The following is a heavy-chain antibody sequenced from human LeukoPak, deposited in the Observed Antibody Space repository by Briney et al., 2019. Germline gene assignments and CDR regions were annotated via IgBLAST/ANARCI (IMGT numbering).Heavy chain of an antibody. CDR3: ARWGYDILTGLTFDY. CDR1: GGSFSGYY. CDR2: INHSGGT. J-gene: IGHJ4*02. Sequence: PSETLSLTCAVYGGSFSGYYWSWIRQPPGKGLEWIGEINHSGGTNYNPSLTSRVTISVDTSKNQFSLKLSSVTAADTAVYYCARWGYDILTGLTFDYWGQGTLVTVSS. D-gene: IGHD3-9*01. V-gene: IGHV4-34*01.